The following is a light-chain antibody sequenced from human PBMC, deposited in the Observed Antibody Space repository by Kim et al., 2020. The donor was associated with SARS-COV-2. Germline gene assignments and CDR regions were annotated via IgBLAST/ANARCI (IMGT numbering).Light chain of an antibody. J-gene: IGKJ5*01. CDR3: QQSYSTPIT. V-gene: IGKV1-39*01. Sequence: DIQMTQSPSSLSAPVGDRVTLTCRASHSIYTYLNWYQLKTGKAPKLLVYVASSLQSGVPSRFSGSGSGTDFTLTISSLQPEDFATYYCQQSYSTPITFGQGTRLEIK. CDR1: HSIYTY. CDR2: VAS.